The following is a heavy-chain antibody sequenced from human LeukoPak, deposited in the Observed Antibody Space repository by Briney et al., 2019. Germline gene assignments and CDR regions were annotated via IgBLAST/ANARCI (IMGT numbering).Heavy chain of an antibody. CDR2: LYSDGST. J-gene: IGHJ6*03. Sequence: PGGSLRLSCAASGFTVSRNYMNWVRQAPGKGLEWVSVLYSDGSTYHADSVKCRFTISRDNSKNTLYLQMNSLRAEDTAVYYCGRGQLLAYYYYMDVWGKGTTVTISS. V-gene: IGHV3-53*01. CDR1: GFTVSRNY. CDR3: GRGQLLAYYYYMDV. D-gene: IGHD2-2*01.